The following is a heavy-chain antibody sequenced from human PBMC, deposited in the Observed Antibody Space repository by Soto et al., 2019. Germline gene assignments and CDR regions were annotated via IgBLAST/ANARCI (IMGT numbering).Heavy chain of an antibody. CDR3: AISLYDYVWGSYRYEYYYYGMDV. V-gene: IGHV3-23*01. CDR1: GFTFSSYA. J-gene: IGHJ6*02. D-gene: IGHD3-16*02. Sequence: PGGSLRLSCAASGFTFSSYAMSWVRQAPGKGLEWVSAISGSGGSTYYADSVKGRFTISRDNSKNTLYLQMNSLRAEDTAVYYCAISLYDYVWGSYRYEYYYYGMDVWGQGTTVTVSS. CDR2: ISGSGGST.